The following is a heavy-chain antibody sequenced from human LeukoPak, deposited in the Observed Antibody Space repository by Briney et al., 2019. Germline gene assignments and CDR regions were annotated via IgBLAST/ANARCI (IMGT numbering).Heavy chain of an antibody. CDR1: GGSISSFY. V-gene: IGHV4-59*01. D-gene: IGHD5-18*01. Sequence: SETLSLTCTVSGGSISSFYWSWIRQPPGKGLEWIGYIHYSGSTDYNPSLKSRVTISVDRSKNQFSLNLISVTAADTAVYYCARGRGYNYGSFDYWGQGTLVTVSS. J-gene: IGHJ4*02. CDR3: ARGRGYNYGSFDY. CDR2: IHYSGST.